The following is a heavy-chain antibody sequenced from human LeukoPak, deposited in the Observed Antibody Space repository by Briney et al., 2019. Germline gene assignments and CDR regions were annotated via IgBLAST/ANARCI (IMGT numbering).Heavy chain of an antibody. Sequence: PGGSLRLSCAASGFTFSSYAMSWVRQAPGKGLEWVSAISGSGGSTDYADSVKGRFTISRDNSKNTLYLQMNSLRAEDTAVYYCAKDLPSGGWLQSQNLDYWGQGTLVTVSS. CDR2: ISGSGGST. V-gene: IGHV3-23*01. CDR1: GFTFSSYA. D-gene: IGHD5-24*01. CDR3: AKDLPSGGWLQSQNLDY. J-gene: IGHJ4*02.